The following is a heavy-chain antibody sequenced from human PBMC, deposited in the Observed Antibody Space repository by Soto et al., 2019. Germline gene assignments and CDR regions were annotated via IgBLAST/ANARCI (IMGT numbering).Heavy chain of an antibody. V-gene: IGHV3-73*01. CDR3: TRHQQIQPLVTDS. D-gene: IGHD6-13*01. J-gene: IGHJ6*02. Sequence: GGSLRLSCAASGFTFSGSAMHWVRQASGKGLEWVGRIRSKANSYATAYAASVKGRFTISRDDSKNTAYLQMNSLKTEDTAVYYCTRHQQIQPLVTDSWGQGTTVTVSS. CDR1: GFTFSGSA. CDR2: IRSKANSYAT.